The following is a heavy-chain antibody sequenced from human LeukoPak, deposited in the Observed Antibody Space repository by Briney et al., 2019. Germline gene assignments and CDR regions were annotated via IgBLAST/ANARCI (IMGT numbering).Heavy chain of an antibody. V-gene: IGHV5-10-1*01. CDR2: IDPSGSYI. CDR1: GYSFTSYW. CDR3: ARQVECVSGRYCSSSSPPHLFDY. Sequence: KGGESLKISCKGSGYSFTSYWISWVRQMPGKGLEWMGSIDPSGSYIKYSPSFQGHVTISADKSISTAYLQWSSLKASDTAMYYCARQVECVSGRYCSSSSPPHLFDYWGQGTLVTVSS. J-gene: IGHJ4*02. D-gene: IGHD2-2*01.